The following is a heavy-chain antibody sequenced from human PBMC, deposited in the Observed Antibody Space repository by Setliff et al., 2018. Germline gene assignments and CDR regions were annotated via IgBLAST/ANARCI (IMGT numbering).Heavy chain of an antibody. J-gene: IGHJ4*02. CDR3: VRGPGPSVVVAIPFDH. CDR1: GYAFITFG. D-gene: IGHD5-12*01. CDR2: MSPVYGIA. V-gene: IGHV1-18*01. Sequence: ASVKVSCKTSGYAFITFGMSWVRQAPGQGLEWMGWMSPVYGIANYARKFQGRVTLTADTSTPTALLELTSLRDDDTAVYYCVRGPGPSVVVAIPFDHWGQGSLVTVSS.